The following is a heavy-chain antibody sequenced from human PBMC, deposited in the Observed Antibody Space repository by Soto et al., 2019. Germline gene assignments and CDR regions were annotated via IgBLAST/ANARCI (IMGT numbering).Heavy chain of an antibody. CDR1: GYTFTNYG. J-gene: IGHJ5*02. V-gene: IGHV1-18*01. D-gene: IGHD3-10*01. CDR3: ARDWTGSRDWFDP. CDR2: ISAYNGHT. Sequence: ASVKVSCKASGYTFTNYGISWVRQAPGQGLEWMGWISAYNGHTNYAQILQGRVTMTTDTSTSTAYMELRNLRSDDTAVYYCARDWTGSRDWFDPWGQGTLVTVSS.